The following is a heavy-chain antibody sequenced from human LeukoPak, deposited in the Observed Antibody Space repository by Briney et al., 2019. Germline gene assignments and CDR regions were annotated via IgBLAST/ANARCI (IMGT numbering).Heavy chain of an antibody. CDR3: ATGDCGGDCYSSYFDY. Sequence: GGSLRLSCAASGFTFSSHAMHWVRQAPGKGLEWVSSISSSSYIYYADSVRGRFTISRDNAKNSLYLQMNSLRDDDTGVYYCATGDCGGDCYSSYFDYWGQGTLVTVSS. CDR2: ISSSSYI. V-gene: IGHV3-21*01. D-gene: IGHD2-21*02. J-gene: IGHJ4*02. CDR1: GFTFSSHA.